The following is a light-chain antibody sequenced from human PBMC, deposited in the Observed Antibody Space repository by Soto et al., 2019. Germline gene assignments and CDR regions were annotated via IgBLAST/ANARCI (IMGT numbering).Light chain of an antibody. V-gene: IGKV1-39*01. CDR2: TAS. CDR1: QSISSY. CDR3: QQSYSTLFT. J-gene: IGKJ3*01. Sequence: DIQMTQSPSSLSASVGDRVTITCRASQSISSYLNWYQKKPGRAPKLLIYTASTLESGVPSRFSGSGSGTDFTLTISSLQPEDFATYFCQQSYSTLFTFGPGTKVDLK.